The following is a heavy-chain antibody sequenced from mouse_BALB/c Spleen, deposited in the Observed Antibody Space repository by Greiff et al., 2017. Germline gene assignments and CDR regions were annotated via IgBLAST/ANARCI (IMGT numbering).Heavy chain of an antibody. CDR3: ARSGNYAMDY. Sequence: EVKVEESGGGLVKPGGSLKLSCAASGFTFSSYAMSWVRQTPEKRLEWVASISSGGSTYYPDSVKGRFTISRDNARNILYLQMSSLRSEDTAMYYCARSGNYAMDYWGQGTSVTVSS. CDR2: ISSGGST. V-gene: IGHV5-6-5*01. J-gene: IGHJ4*01. D-gene: IGHD1-3*01. CDR1: GFTFSSYA.